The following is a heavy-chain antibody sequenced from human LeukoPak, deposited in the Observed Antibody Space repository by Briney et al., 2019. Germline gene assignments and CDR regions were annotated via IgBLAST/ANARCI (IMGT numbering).Heavy chain of an antibody. V-gene: IGHV4-61*01. CDR2: IYYSGST. J-gene: IGHJ3*02. CDR1: GGSVSSGSYY. CDR3: AREYSGYDDDAFDI. D-gene: IGHD5-12*01. Sequence: SETLSLTCTVSGGSVSSGSYYWSWIRQPPGKGLEWIGYIYYSGSTNYNPSLKSRVTISVDTSKNQFSLKLSSVTGADTAVYYCAREYSGYDDDAFDIWGQGTMVTVSS.